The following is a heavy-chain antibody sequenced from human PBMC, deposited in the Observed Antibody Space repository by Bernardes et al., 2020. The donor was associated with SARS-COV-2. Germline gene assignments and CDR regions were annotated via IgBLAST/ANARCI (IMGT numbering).Heavy chain of an antibody. D-gene: IGHD3-10*01. Sequence: GESLKISCKGSGYSFTSYWIGWVRQMPGKGLVWMGIIYPGDSDTRYSPSFQGQVTISADKSISTAYLQWSSLKASDTAMYYCARRSPQNYYGSGSYYGDWFDPWGQGTLVTVSS. CDR3: ARRSPQNYYGSGSYYGDWFDP. J-gene: IGHJ5*02. CDR2: IYPGDSDT. V-gene: IGHV5-51*01. CDR1: GYSFTSYW.